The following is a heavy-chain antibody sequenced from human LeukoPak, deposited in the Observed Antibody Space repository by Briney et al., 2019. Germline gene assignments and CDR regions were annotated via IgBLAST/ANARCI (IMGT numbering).Heavy chain of an antibody. CDR3: ARGAAVGTKPCEY. V-gene: IGHV4-39*07. D-gene: IGHD6-13*01. Sequence: SETLSLTCAVSGGSVSSSNYYWGWIRQPPGKGLEWIGSIYHTGSIYSNPSLKSRVTMSLDTSKNQFSLRLSSVTAADTAVYYCARGAAVGTKPCEYRGQGTLVAVSS. CDR1: GGSVSSSNYY. J-gene: IGHJ4*02. CDR2: IYHTGSI.